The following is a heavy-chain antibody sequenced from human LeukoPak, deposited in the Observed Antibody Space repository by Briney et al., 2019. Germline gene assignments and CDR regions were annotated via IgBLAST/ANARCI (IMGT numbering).Heavy chain of an antibody. V-gene: IGHV3-23*01. D-gene: IGHD3-10*01. J-gene: IGHJ4*02. CDR2: ISGSGGST. CDR1: GFTFSNYA. CDR3: AKGGFGRPFDY. Sequence: GGSLRLSCAASGFTFSNYAMSWVRRAPGKGLEWVSVISGSGGSTYYVDSVQGRFTISRDNSKNTLFLQMDSLRAEDTAVYYCAKGGFGRPFDYWGQGTLVTVSS.